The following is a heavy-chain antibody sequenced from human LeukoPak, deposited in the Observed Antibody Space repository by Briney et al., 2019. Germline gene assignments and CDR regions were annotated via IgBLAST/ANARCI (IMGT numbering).Heavy chain of an antibody. Sequence: SETLSLTCTVSGGSTSSYYWSWIRQPPGKGLEWIGYIPDSGSNDYNPSLKSRIVMSVETSKNQFSLKLNSVTAADMAVYFCARGGRKGVYAFHVWGQGTMVTVSS. CDR1: GGSTSSYY. CDR2: IPDSGSN. J-gene: IGHJ3*01. CDR3: ARGGRKGVYAFHV. D-gene: IGHD1-14*01. V-gene: IGHV4-4*09.